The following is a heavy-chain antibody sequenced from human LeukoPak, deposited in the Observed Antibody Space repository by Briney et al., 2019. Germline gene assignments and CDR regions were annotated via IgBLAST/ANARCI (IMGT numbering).Heavy chain of an antibody. J-gene: IGHJ4*02. CDR1: GFTFSAFH. CDR3: ARVWQDYSGVDY. D-gene: IGHD2-21*01. Sequence: GGSLRLSCAASGFTFSAFHINWVRQAPGKGLEWISYISTTGTTIHYADSVKGRFAISRDNAKSSLYLQMNSLRDEDTAVYYCARVWQDYSGVDYWGQGTLVTVSS. CDR2: ISTTGTTI. V-gene: IGHV3-48*02.